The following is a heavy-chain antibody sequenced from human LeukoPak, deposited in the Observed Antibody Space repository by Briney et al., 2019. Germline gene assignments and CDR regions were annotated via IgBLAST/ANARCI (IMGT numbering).Heavy chain of an antibody. J-gene: IGHJ4*02. V-gene: IGHV4-39*07. CDR2: LYYSGST. D-gene: IGHD3-10*01. Sequence: SETLSLTCTVSGGSISSSTHSWAWFRQPPGKGREWIGTLYYSGSTYYNPSLENRVTISVGTSKSQFSLKLNSVTAADTAVYYCARDSRITWFYYWGQGTLVSVSS. CDR3: ARDSRITWFYY. CDR1: GGSISSSTHS.